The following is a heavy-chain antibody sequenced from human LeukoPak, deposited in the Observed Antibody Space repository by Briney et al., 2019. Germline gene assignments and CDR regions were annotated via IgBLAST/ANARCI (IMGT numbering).Heavy chain of an antibody. Sequence: GGSLRLSCAASGFTFSSYSMNWVRQAPGKGLEWVSSISSSSSYIYYADSVKGRFTISRDNAKNSLYLQMNGLRAEDTAVYYCASKSGSYYSYWGQGTLVTVSS. D-gene: IGHD1-26*01. CDR2: ISSSSSYI. J-gene: IGHJ4*02. V-gene: IGHV3-21*01. CDR1: GFTFSSYS. CDR3: ASKSGSYYSY.